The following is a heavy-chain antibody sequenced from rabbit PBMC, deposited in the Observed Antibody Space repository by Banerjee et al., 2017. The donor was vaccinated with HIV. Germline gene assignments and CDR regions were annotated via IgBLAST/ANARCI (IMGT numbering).Heavy chain of an antibody. CDR3: AKRNRYDEYGDYPLFNL. D-gene: IGHD2-1*01. J-gene: IGHJ4*01. CDR2: DRTAGT. V-gene: IGHV1S40*01. CDR1: GFDFSSNT. Sequence: QSLEESGGGLVTPGASLTLTCTASGFDFSSNTMCWVRQAPGKGLEWIACDRTAGTWYASWAKGRFTISRTSSTTVTLQMTSLTAADTATYFCAKRNRYDEYGDYPLFNLWGQGTLVTVS.